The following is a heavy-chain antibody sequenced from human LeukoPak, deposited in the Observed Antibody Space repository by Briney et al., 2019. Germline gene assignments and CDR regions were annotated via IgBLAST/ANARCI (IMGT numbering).Heavy chain of an antibody. Sequence: PSETLSLTCAVYGGSFSGYYWSRIRQPPGKGLEWIGEINHSGSTNYNPSLKSRVTISVDTSKNQFSLKLSSVTAADTAVYYCARNGGNSVLNWFDPWGQGTLVTVSS. CDR2: INHSGST. CDR3: ARNGGNSVLNWFDP. V-gene: IGHV4-34*01. J-gene: IGHJ5*02. D-gene: IGHD4-23*01. CDR1: GGSFSGYY.